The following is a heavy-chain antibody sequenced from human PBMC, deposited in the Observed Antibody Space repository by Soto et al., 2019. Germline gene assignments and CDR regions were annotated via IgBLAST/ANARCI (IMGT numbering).Heavy chain of an antibody. CDR1: GYSFTSYW. CDR3: ARHVGKSRAVTPGYGMDV. D-gene: IGHD4-17*01. CDR2: IYPGDSDT. J-gene: IGHJ6*02. V-gene: IGHV5-51*01. Sequence: PGESLKISCKGSGYSFTSYWIGWVRQMPGKGLEWMGIIYPGDSDTRYSPSFQGQVTISADKSISTAYLQWSSLKASDTAMYYCARHVGKSRAVTPGYGMDVWGQGTTVTVSS.